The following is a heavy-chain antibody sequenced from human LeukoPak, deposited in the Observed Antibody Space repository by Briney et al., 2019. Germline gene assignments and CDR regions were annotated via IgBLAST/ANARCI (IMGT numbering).Heavy chain of an antibody. CDR3: ARAVLLWFGEPPGWFDP. V-gene: IGHV4-38-2*01. D-gene: IGHD3-10*01. CDR2: IYHSGST. Sequence: PSETLSLTCAVSGYSISSGYYWGWIRQPPGKGLGWIGSIYHSGSTYYNPSLKSRVTISVDTSKNQFSLKLSSVTAADTAVYYCARAVLLWFGEPPGWFDPWGQGTLVTVSS. CDR1: GYSISSGYY. J-gene: IGHJ5*02.